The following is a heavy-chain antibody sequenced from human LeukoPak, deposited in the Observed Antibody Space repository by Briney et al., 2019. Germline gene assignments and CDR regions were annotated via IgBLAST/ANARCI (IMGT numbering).Heavy chain of an antibody. Sequence: GGSLRLSCAASGFTFDDYAMHWVRQAPGKGLEWVSGISWNSGSIGYADSAKGRFTISRDNAKNSLHLQMNSLRAEDTALYYCAKDSYPYCSSTSCLVLYGMDVWGQGTTVTVSS. J-gene: IGHJ6*02. D-gene: IGHD2-2*01. CDR3: AKDSYPYCSSTSCLVLYGMDV. CDR2: ISWNSGSI. V-gene: IGHV3-9*01. CDR1: GFTFDDYA.